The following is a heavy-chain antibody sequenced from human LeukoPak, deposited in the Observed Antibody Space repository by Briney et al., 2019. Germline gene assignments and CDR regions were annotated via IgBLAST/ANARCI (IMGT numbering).Heavy chain of an antibody. V-gene: IGHV1-8*02. J-gene: IGHJ4*02. D-gene: IGHD1-1*01. CDR2: MNPSSGNT. CDR3: ARGPSGHRSDFDY. CDR1: GYTFSNYD. Sequence: ASVKVSCKASGYTFSNYDINWVRQATGQGLEWMAWMNPSSGNTAYAQKFQGRVTLTRDTSIVTAYMELSSLRSEDTAVYYCARGPSGHRSDFDYWGQGTLVTVSS.